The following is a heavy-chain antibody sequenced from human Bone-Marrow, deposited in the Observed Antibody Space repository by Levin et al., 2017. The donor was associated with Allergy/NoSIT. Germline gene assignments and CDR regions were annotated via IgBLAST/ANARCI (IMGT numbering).Heavy chain of an antibody. J-gene: IGHJ1*01. Sequence: SCAASGFTISSNYMSWVHQAPGKGLEWVSVIYTGGSTYYADSLKGRFTISRDNSKNTLYLQMNSLRAEDSAIYYCARDRFAVAGSFFQNWGQGTLVTVSS. CDR1: GFTISSNY. CDR2: IYTGGST. D-gene: IGHD6-19*01. V-gene: IGHV3-53*01. CDR3: ARDRFAVAGSFFQN.